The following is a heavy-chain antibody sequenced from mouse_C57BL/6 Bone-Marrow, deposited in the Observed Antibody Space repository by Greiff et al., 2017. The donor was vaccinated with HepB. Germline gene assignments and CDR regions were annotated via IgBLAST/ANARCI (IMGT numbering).Heavy chain of an antibody. CDR3: ARSGYDYDESGFDY. J-gene: IGHJ2*01. CDR2: IDPGSGST. V-gene: IGHV1-55*01. D-gene: IGHD2-4*01. CDR1: GYTFTSYW. Sequence: VQLQQPGAELVKPGASVKMSCKASGYTFTSYWITWVKQRPGQGLEWIGDIDPGSGSTNYNEKFKSKATLTGDTSSSTAYMQLSSLTSEDSAVYYCARSGYDYDESGFDYWGQGTTLTVSS.